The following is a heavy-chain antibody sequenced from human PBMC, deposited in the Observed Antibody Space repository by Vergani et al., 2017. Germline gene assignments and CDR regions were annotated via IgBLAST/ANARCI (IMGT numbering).Heavy chain of an antibody. CDR2: ISSDGGST. CDR3: ATKSCGTPGCQIGYFRE. CDR1: GFTFSTYA. J-gene: IGHJ1*01. D-gene: IGHD1-1*01. Sequence: EVQLLESGGGLVQPGGSLRLSCAASGFTFSTYAMTWVRQAPGKGLEWVSTISSDGGSTYYADSVKGRFTISRDNSKSTLYLQMNSLRTEDTAVYYCATKSCGTPGCQIGYFREWGQGTLVTVSS. V-gene: IGHV3-23*01.